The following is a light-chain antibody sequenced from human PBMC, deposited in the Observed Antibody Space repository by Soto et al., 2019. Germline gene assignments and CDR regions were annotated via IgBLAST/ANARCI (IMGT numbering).Light chain of an antibody. Sequence: DIVLTQSPGTLSLSPGERATLSCRASQTVRSSSLAWYQQKPGQAPRLLIFGASTRAAGFPDRFSGSGSGTDFTLTISRLEPEDFAVYYCQQYGSSPRTFGQGPRWIS. CDR2: GAS. V-gene: IGKV3-20*01. J-gene: IGKJ1*01. CDR3: QQYGSSPRT. CDR1: QTVRSSS.